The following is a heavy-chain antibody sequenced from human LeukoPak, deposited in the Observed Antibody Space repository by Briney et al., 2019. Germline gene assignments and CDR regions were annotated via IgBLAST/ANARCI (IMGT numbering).Heavy chain of an antibody. D-gene: IGHD3-22*01. CDR3: ARVTYYYDSSDDWFDP. Sequence: SETLSLTCAVSGGSISSSNWWSWVRQPPGKGLEWIGEIYHSGSTNYNPSLKSRVTISVDKSKNQFSLKLSSVTAADTAVYYCARVTYYYDSSDDWFDPWGQGTLVTVSS. V-gene: IGHV4-4*02. J-gene: IGHJ5*02. CDR2: IYHSGST. CDR1: GGSISSSNW.